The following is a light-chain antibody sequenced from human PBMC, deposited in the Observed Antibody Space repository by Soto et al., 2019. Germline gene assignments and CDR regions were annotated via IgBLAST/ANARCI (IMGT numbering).Light chain of an antibody. CDR1: QSVNSN. CDR2: DAS. J-gene: IGKJ5*01. V-gene: IGKV3-15*01. CDR3: QQYNNWPPN. Sequence: EIVMTQSPDTQSVAPGERATLSCRASQSVNSNLAWYQQKPGQAPRLLIYDASTRATDIPARFSGGGSGTEFTLTINSLQSEDFAVYYCQQYNNWPPNFGQGTRLEIK.